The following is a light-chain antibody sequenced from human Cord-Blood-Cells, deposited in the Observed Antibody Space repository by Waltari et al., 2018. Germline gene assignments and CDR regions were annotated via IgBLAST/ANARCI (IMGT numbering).Light chain of an antibody. V-gene: IGKV4-1*01. Sequence: IVMTQSPDFMAVSLGERATINCQSSQSVLYSNNNNNYFAWYQQKPGQPPKLLIYWASTREAGVPDRFSGSESWTDFTLTISSLQAEDVAVYYCQQYYSTPFTFGPGTKVDIK. J-gene: IGKJ3*01. CDR1: QSVLYSNNNNNY. CDR2: WAS. CDR3: QQYYSTPFT.